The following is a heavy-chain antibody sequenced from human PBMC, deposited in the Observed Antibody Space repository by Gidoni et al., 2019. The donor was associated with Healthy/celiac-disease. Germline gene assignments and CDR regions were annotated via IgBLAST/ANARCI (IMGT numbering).Heavy chain of an antibody. CDR1: GFPFSSYG. Sequence: QVQLVDSGGGVVQPGRSLGLSCAASGFPFSSYGMHWVRQAPGKGLEWVAVIWYDGSNKYYADSVKGRFTISRDKSKNTLYLQMNSLRAEDTAVYYCARDKDMVRGVTRYYYGMDVWGQGTTVTVSS. V-gene: IGHV3-33*01. CDR3: ARDKDMVRGVTRYYYGMDV. CDR2: IWYDGSNK. D-gene: IGHD3-10*01. J-gene: IGHJ6*02.